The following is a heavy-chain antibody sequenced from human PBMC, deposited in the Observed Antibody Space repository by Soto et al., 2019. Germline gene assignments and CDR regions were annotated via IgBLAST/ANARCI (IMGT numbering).Heavy chain of an antibody. CDR2: IGTAGDT. Sequence: GGSLRLSCAASGFTFSRYDMHWVRQVTGKGLEWVSGIGTAGDTYYPGSVKGRFTISRENAKNSVYLQMNSLRAGDTAVYYCARGFGEDLQTLMDVWGQGTTVTVSS. V-gene: IGHV3-13*01. D-gene: IGHD3-10*01. J-gene: IGHJ6*02. CDR1: GFTFSRYD. CDR3: ARGFGEDLQTLMDV.